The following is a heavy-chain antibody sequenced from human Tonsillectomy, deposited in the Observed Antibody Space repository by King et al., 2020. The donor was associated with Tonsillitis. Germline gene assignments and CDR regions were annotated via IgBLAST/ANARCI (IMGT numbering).Heavy chain of an antibody. V-gene: IGHV4-39*07. CDR3: ARPVVRGSWYWFDH. D-gene: IGHD2-21*01. CDR1: GGSISSSSYY. J-gene: IGHJ5*02. Sequence: QLQESGPGLVKPSETLSLTCTVSGGSISSSSYYWGWIRQPPGKGLEWIGSIYYSGSTNYNPSLKSRVTISVDTSKNLFSLKLSSVTAADTAVYYCARPVVRGSWYWFDHWGQGTLVTVSS. CDR2: IYYSGST.